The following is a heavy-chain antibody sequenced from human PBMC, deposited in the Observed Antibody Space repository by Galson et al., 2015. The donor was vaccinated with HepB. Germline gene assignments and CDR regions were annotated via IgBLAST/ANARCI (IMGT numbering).Heavy chain of an antibody. Sequence: SLRLSCAASGFTFSSYAMHWVRQAPANGLEYIAAITSDGASEYYADSVKGRFSISRDNSKNTVDLQVGSLRAEDTAFYYCARTSGYTYGDPEFPMAFYFNSWGQGPLVPV. CDR3: ARTSGYTYGDPEFPMAFYFNS. CDR2: ITSDGASE. CDR1: GFTFSSYA. J-gene: IGHJ4*02. D-gene: IGHD4-17*01. V-gene: IGHV3-64*02.